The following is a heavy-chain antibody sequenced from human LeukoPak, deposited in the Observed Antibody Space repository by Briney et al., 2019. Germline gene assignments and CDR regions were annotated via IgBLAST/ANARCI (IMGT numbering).Heavy chain of an antibody. CDR1: GFTVSSNY. Sequence: QPGGSLRLSCAASGFTVSSNYMSWVRQAPGKGLEWVSVVYSGGRTFYADSVKGRFIISRDNSKNTVYLQMNSLRTDDTAVYYCARQAAAGLDYWGQGTLVTVSS. D-gene: IGHD6-13*01. CDR3: ARQAAAGLDY. J-gene: IGHJ4*02. V-gene: IGHV3-66*02. CDR2: VYSGGRT.